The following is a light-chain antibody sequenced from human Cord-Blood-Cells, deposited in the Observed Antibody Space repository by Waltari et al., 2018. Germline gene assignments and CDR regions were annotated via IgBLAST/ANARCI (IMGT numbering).Light chain of an antibody. V-gene: IGLV2-14*01. CDR2: DVS. J-gene: IGLJ2*01. Sequence: HSALPHPAPLPGSPGHSSPIPSTETTSNVGVYTYFPWYQQHQAKAPKLMIYDVSNRPSGVSNRFSGSKSGNTASLTISGLQAEDEADYYCSSYTSSSTVVFGGGTKLTVL. CDR1: TSNVGVYTY. CDR3: SSYTSSSTVV.